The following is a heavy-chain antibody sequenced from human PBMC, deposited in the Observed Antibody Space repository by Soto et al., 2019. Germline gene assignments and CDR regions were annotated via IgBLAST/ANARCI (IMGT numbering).Heavy chain of an antibody. J-gene: IGHJ6*02. V-gene: IGHV4-34*01. CDR2: INHSGST. D-gene: IGHD3-10*01. Sequence: SETLSLTCAVYGGSFSGYYWSWIRQPPGKWLEWIGEINHSGSTNYNPSLKSRVTISVDTSKNQFSLKLSSVTAADTAVYYCARGRRVRGVIPFYYYGMDVWGQGTTVTVSS. CDR3: ARGRRVRGVIPFYYYGMDV. CDR1: GGSFSGYY.